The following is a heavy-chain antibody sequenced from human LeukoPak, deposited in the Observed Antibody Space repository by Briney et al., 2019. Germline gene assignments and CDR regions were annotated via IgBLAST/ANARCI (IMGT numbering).Heavy chain of an antibody. V-gene: IGHV3-21*01. CDR2: ISSSSSYI. CDR1: GFTFSSYS. J-gene: IGHJ4*02. Sequence: GGSLRLSCAASGFTFSSYSMNWVRQAPGKGLEWVSSISSSSSYIYYADSVKGRFTISRDNAKNSLYLQMDSLRDEDTAVYFCARARSSGWVIDSWGQGTLVTVSS. D-gene: IGHD6-19*01. CDR3: ARARSSGWVIDS.